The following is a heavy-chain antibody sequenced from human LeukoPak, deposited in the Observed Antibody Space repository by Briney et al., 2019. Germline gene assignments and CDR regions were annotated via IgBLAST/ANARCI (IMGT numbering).Heavy chain of an antibody. CDR2: IIPIFGTA. D-gene: IGHD3-9*01. CDR1: GYTFTGYH. J-gene: IGHJ4*02. Sequence: SVKVSCKASGYTFTGYHMHWVRQAPGQGLEWMGGIIPIFGTANYAQKFQGRVTITADESTSTAYMELSSLRSEDTAVYYCARDAVSDYDILTGPLSYWGQGTPVTVSS. V-gene: IGHV1-69*13. CDR3: ARDAVSDYDILTGPLSY.